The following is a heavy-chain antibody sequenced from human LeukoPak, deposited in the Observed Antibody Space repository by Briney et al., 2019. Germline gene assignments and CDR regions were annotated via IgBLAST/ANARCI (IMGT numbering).Heavy chain of an antibody. D-gene: IGHD2/OR15-2a*01. CDR3: ASFYAPGRGIESQNLVTVY. CDR2: SNLNSGGT. V-gene: IGHV1-2*02. J-gene: IGHJ4*02. Sequence: GASVKLSCKASGYTFTAYYIHLVRQAPGQSLEWMAWSNLNSGGTEDAQNIQGRTTLTRDTSISTAYMELSRLRSDDTAGYYCASFYAPGRGIESQNLVTVYWGEGTLVSVSS. CDR1: GYTFTAYY.